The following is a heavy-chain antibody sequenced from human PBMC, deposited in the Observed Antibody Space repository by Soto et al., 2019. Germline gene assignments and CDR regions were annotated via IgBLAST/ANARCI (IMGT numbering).Heavy chain of an antibody. CDR2: IYYSGST. D-gene: IGHD6-13*01. CDR1: GDSINSADYY. Sequence: QVQLQESGPGLMKPSQTLSLTCTVSGDSINSADYYWSWIRQPPGEGLEWIGHIYYSGSTYYTPSLKSLVTISIDTSKNQFSLKMTSVTAADTAVYYCARDRGSSWMYKWFDPWGQGTQVTVSS. V-gene: IGHV4-30-4*01. CDR3: ARDRGSSWMYKWFDP. J-gene: IGHJ5*02.